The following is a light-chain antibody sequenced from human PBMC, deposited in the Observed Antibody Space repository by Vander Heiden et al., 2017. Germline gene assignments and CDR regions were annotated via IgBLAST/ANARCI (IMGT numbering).Light chain of an antibody. CDR3: QQYYNWPPFT. V-gene: IGKV3-15*01. J-gene: IGKJ2*01. Sequence: SQSVSSNLAWYQQTPGQAPRLLIYGASTGATGIPARLSGSGYGREVILTISSRQSEDFAVYYCQQYYNWPPFTFGQGTKVEIK. CDR2: GAS. CDR1: QSVSSN.